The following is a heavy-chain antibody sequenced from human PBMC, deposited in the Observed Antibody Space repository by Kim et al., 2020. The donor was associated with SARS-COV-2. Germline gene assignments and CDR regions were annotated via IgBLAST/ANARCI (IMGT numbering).Heavy chain of an antibody. CDR2: ISGDGGST. D-gene: IGHD1-26*01. CDR1: GFTFDAYA. V-gene: IGHV3-43*02. Sequence: GGSLRLSCAASGFTFDAYAMHWVRQAPGKGLEWVSLISGDGGSTYNADSVTGRFTISRDNSKKYLYLQMNSLTTEDTALYYCAKDIGGTWRPTTYYQYYGMDVWGQGTTVTVSS. CDR3: AKDIGGTWRPTTYYQYYGMDV. J-gene: IGHJ6*02.